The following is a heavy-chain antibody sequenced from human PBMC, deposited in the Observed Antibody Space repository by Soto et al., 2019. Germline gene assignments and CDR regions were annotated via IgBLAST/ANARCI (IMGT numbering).Heavy chain of an antibody. CDR3: ARVIVATYWFDP. D-gene: IGHD5-12*01. V-gene: IGHV4-34*01. CDR1: GGSFSGYY. J-gene: IGHJ5*02. CDR2: INRSGST. Sequence: QVQLQQWGAGLLKPSETLSLTYAVYGGSFSGYYRSWIRQPPGKGLEWIGEINRSGSTNYNPSLKSRVTISVDTSKNQFSLKLSSVTAADTAVYYCARVIVATYWFDPWGQCTLVTVSS.